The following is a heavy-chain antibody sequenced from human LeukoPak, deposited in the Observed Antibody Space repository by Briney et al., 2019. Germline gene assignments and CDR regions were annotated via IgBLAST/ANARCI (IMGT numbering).Heavy chain of an antibody. V-gene: IGHV3-30*18. CDR2: ISYDGSNK. CDR3: AKVPTEHNIFDY. Sequence: PGGSLRLSCAASGFTFSSYGMHWVRQAPGKGLEWVAVISYDGSNKYYADSVKGRFTISRDNSKNTLYLQMNSLRAEDTAVYYCAKVPTEHNIFDYWGQGTLVTVSS. J-gene: IGHJ4*02. D-gene: IGHD2-21*01. CDR1: GFTFSSYG.